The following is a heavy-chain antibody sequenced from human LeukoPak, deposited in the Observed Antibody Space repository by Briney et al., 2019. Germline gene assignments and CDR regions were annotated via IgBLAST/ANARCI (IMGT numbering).Heavy chain of an antibody. CDR1: GYTFTGYY. Sequence: GASVKVSCKASGYTFTGYYMHWVRQAPGQGLEWMGRINPNSGAKIKQDASETYYVDSVKGRFTISRDNAKNSLYLQMNSLRAEDTAVYYCVRGGAYSRSWGQGTLVTVSS. CDR3: VRGGAYSRS. D-gene: IGHD4-11*01. V-gene: IGHV3-7*05. CDR2: IKQDASET. J-gene: IGHJ5*02.